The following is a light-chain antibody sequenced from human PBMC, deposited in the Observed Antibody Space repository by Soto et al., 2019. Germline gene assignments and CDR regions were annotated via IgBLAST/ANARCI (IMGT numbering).Light chain of an antibody. CDR3: QSYDSRLSGHVV. J-gene: IGLJ2*01. CDR1: SSNIGAGYD. Sequence: QSVLTQPPSVSGAPGQRVTISCTGSSSNIGAGYDVHWYQQLPGTAPQLLIYGNSNRPSGVPDRFSGSKSGTSAPLAITGLQAGDEADDDCQSYDSRLSGHVVFGGGTKLPVL. CDR2: GNS. V-gene: IGLV1-40*01.